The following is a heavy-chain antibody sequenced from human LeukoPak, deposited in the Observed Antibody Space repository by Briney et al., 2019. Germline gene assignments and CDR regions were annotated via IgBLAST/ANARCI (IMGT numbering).Heavy chain of an antibody. D-gene: IGHD3-22*01. CDR2: IDWDDDK. CDR3: ARDIYYYDSSGYSFFDY. Sequence: SGPTLVNPTQTLTLTCTFSGFSLSTSGMCVSWIRQPPGKALEWLARIDWDDDKYYSTSLKTRLTISKDTSKNQVVLTMTNMDPVDTATYYCARDIYYYDSSGYSFFDYWGQGTLVTVSS. CDR1: GFSLSTSGMC. J-gene: IGHJ4*02. V-gene: IGHV2-70*11.